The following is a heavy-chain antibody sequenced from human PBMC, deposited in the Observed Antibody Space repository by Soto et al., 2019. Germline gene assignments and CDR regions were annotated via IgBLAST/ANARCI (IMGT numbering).Heavy chain of an antibody. V-gene: IGHV4-31*03. CDR1: GGSINSGGYY. J-gene: IGHJ4*02. CDR2: IYYSGST. CDR3: ARGVVVVAAADH. D-gene: IGHD2-15*01. Sequence: SETLSLTCTVSGGSINSGGYYWSWIRQHPGKGLEWIGYIYYSGSTYYNPSLKSRVTISVDMSKNQFSLKLSSVTAADTAVYYCARGVVVVAAADHWGQGTLVTVSS.